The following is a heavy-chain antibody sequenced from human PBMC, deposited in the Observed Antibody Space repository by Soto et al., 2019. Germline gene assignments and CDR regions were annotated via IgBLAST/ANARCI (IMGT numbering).Heavy chain of an antibody. J-gene: IGHJ5*02. CDR3: VRDGTKNLRDWFDP. V-gene: IGHV4-4*07. D-gene: IGHD1-1*01. CDR2: IYATGSS. CDR1: CASLSGYY. Sequence: SETLSLTCNVSCASLSGYYWSWIRQPPGKGLEWIGRIYATGSSDYNPSLKSRITISVDMSKKQFSLTLRSVTAADTAMYYCVRDGTKNLRDWFDPWGQGILVTVSS.